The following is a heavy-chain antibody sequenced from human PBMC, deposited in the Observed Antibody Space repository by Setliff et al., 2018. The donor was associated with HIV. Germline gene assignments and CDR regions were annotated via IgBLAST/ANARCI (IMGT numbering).Heavy chain of an antibody. CDR1: GYSFTAYQ. CDR3: ARRADWFDL. CDR2: INRDNGGI. J-gene: IGHJ5*02. Sequence: ASVKVSCKTFGYSFTAYQMHWLRQAPGQGLEWMGRINRDNGGIDYAQKFQGRVTLTKDISTSTAYMELRSLRLDDTAVYYCARRADWFDLWGQGTLVTVSS. V-gene: IGHV1-2*06.